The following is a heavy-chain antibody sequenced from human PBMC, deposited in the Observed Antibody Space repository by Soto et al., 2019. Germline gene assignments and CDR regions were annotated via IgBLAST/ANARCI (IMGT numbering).Heavy chain of an antibody. CDR1: GFTFNNYP. J-gene: IGHJ4*01. V-gene: IGHV3-23*01. Sequence: GGSLRLSCAGSGFTFNNYPMSWVRQAPGKGLEWVSAVRGSGADTFYADSVKGRFTSSRDNSKNTVYLQMSSLRAEDTAIYYCAKSRVTTNVAMFDCWGHGTLVTVSS. D-gene: IGHD4-17*01. CDR3: AKSRVTTNVAMFDC. CDR2: VRGSGADT.